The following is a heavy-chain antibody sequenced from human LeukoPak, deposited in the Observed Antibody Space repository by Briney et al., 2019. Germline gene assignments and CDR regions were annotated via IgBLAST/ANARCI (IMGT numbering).Heavy chain of an antibody. J-gene: IGHJ4*02. CDR2: IYYSGST. D-gene: IGHD2-2*01. CDR1: GFTFSSYG. CDR3: ARAYCSSTSCYFDY. Sequence: PGGSLRLSCAASGFTFSSYGMSWVRQAPGKGLEWIGSIYYSGSTYYNPSLKSRVTISVDTSKNQFSLKLSSVTAADTAVYYCARAYCSSTSCYFDYWGQGTLVTVSS. V-gene: IGHV4-39*07.